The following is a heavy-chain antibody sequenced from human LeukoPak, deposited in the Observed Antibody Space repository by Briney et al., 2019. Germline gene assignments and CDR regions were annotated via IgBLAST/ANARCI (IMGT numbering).Heavy chain of an antibody. CDR3: SRYAFLWIGEERFDY. Sequence: GASVKVSCKASGYTFTGYYMQWVRQAPGQGLEWMGWINPHSGGTNYAQKFQGRVTMTSDKSTSTAYMELSGLRSDDTAVYHCSRYAFLWIGEERFDYWGQGTQVIVSS. CDR2: INPHSGGT. D-gene: IGHD3-3*01. V-gene: IGHV1-2*02. J-gene: IGHJ4*02. CDR1: GYTFTGYY.